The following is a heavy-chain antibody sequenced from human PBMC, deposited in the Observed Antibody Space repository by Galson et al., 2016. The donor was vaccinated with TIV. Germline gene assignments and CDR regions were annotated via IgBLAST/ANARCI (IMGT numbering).Heavy chain of an antibody. Sequence: LRLSCAASGFTFSSYWMSWVRQAPGKGLGWVANIKQDGGEKYYVDSVKGRFTISRDNAKNSLFLQMNSLRAEDRAVYYCARDFPPGYGSSFNDYWGQGTLVTVSS. V-gene: IGHV3-7*01. CDR3: ARDFPPGYGSSFNDY. CDR1: GFTFSSYW. J-gene: IGHJ4*02. D-gene: IGHD6-13*01. CDR2: IKQDGGEK.